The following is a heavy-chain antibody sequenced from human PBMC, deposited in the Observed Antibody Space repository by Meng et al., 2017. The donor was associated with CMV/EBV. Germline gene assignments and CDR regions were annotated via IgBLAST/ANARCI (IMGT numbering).Heavy chain of an antibody. CDR3: ARGAPGY. Sequence: SVTLSLSCAVYGGSFSGYSWTWIRQSPAKGLEWIGNIKDTGTTNYNPSLKSRVSILVDTSKNQFSLKLKSVTGADTAIYYCARGAPGYWGQGTLVTVSS. J-gene: IGHJ4*02. V-gene: IGHV4-34*01. CDR1: GGSFSGYS. CDR2: IKDTGTT.